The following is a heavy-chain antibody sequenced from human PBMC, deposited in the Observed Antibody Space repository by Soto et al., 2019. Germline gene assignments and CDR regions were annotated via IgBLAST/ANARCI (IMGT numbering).Heavy chain of an antibody. CDR3: AAGGGLPRYY. CDR1: GGSIGSGGYS. J-gene: IGHJ4*02. CDR2: IYHSGST. Sequence: QLQLQESGSGLVKPSQTLSLTCAVSGGSIGSGGYSWSWIRQPPGKGLEWIGYIYHSGSTYYNPSLKSRAPIPXDRSKNQFSLKLSSVTAADTAVYYCAAGGGLPRYYWGQGTLVTVSS. D-gene: IGHD5-12*01. V-gene: IGHV4-30-2*01.